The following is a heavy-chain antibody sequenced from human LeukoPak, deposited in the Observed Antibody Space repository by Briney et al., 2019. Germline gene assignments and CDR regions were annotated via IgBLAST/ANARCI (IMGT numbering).Heavy chain of an antibody. CDR2: ISWNSGSI. CDR1: GFTFDDYA. V-gene: IGHV3-9*01. Sequence: GGSLRLSCAASGFTFDDYAMHWVRQAPGKGLEWVSGISWNSGSIGYADSVKGRFTISRDNAKNTLYLRMNSLRAEDTAVYYCARSMIKDSSYYGMDVWGQGTTVTVSS. D-gene: IGHD3-22*01. CDR3: ARSMIKDSSYYGMDV. J-gene: IGHJ6*02.